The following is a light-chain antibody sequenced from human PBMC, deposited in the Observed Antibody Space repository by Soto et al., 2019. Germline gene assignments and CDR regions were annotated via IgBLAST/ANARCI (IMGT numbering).Light chain of an antibody. J-gene: IGLJ2*01. V-gene: IGLV2-23*01. CDR3: CSYAGSSTVV. Sequence: QSALTQPASVSGSPGRSFTISCTETSGDVGSYNLVSWNQQYLGKAPKLMIYKGSKRPSGVSNRFSGSKSGNTASLTISGLQAEDEADYYCCSYAGSSTVVFGGGTKLTVL. CDR1: SGDVGSYNL. CDR2: KGS.